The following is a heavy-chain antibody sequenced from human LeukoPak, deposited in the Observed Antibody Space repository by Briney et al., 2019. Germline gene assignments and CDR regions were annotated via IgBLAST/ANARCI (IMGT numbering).Heavy chain of an antibody. Sequence: PGGSLRLSCAASGFTFSSHWMHWVRQAPGKGLVWVSRINNDGSSTSYADSVKGRFTISRDNAKNTLYLQMNSLRAEDTAVYYCVRAYYYDSSGSPGDVWGQGTTVTVSS. CDR3: VRAYYYDSSGSPGDV. CDR2: INNDGSST. V-gene: IGHV3-74*01. J-gene: IGHJ6*02. D-gene: IGHD3-22*01. CDR1: GFTFSSHW.